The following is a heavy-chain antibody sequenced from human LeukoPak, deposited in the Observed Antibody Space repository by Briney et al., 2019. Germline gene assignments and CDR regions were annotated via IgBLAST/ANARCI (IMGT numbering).Heavy chain of an antibody. CDR3: ARKESFDY. Sequence: SQTLSLTCAVYGGPISSGGYSWSWIRQPPGKGLEWIGYIHHSGTTYYNPSLKSRVTISVDRSKNQFSLKLSSVTAADTAVYYCARKESFDYWGQGTLVTVSS. CDR2: IHHSGTT. J-gene: IGHJ4*02. V-gene: IGHV4-30-2*01. D-gene: IGHD3-10*01. CDR1: GGPISSGGYS.